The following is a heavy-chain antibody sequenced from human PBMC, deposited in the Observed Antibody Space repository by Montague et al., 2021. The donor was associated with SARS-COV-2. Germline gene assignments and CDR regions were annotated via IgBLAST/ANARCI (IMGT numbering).Heavy chain of an antibody. D-gene: IGHD4-17*01. CDR1: GGSISSYY. Sequence: SETLSLTCTVSGGSISSYYWSWILQPPGKRLEWVGYIYYSGSTNYNPSLKSRVTISVDTSKNQFSLKLSSVTAADTAVYYCAREPDYGDDFDYWGQGTLVTVSS. J-gene: IGHJ4*02. CDR3: AREPDYGDDFDY. V-gene: IGHV4-59*01. CDR2: IYYSGST.